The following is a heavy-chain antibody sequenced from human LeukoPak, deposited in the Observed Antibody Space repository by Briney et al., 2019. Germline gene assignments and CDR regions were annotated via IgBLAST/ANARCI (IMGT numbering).Heavy chain of an antibody. D-gene: IGHD5-18*01. Sequence: ASVKVSCKASGYTFTGYYMHWVRQAPGQGLEWMGGIIPIFGTANYAQKFQGRVTITADKSTSTAYMELSSLRSEDTAVYYCARGYGSPGDYYYYMDVWGKGTMVTVSS. CDR3: ARGYGSPGDYYYYMDV. J-gene: IGHJ6*03. V-gene: IGHV1-69*06. CDR1: GYTFTGYY. CDR2: IIPIFGTA.